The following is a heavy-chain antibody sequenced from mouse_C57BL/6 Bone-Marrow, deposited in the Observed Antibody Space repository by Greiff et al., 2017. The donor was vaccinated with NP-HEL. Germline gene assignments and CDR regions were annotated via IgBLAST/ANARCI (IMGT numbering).Heavy chain of an antibody. CDR1: GYSITSDY. D-gene: IGHD4-1*01. J-gene: IGHJ1*03. Sequence: EVQLVESGPGLAKPSQTLSLTCSVTGYSITSDYWNWIRKFPENKLEYMGYISYSGSTYYNPSLKSRISITRDTSKNQYYLQLNSVTTEDTATYYGARYPNWDVLWYFDVWGTGTTVTVSS. CDR3: ARYPNWDVLWYFDV. CDR2: ISYSGST. V-gene: IGHV3-8*01.